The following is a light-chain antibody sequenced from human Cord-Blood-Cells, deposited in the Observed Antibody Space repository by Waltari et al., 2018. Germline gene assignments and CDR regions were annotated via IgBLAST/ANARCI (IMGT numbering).Light chain of an antibody. Sequence: QYALTQPASVSGSPGKSITISCTGTSSAVGGDNYVSWYQQHPGNAPKLMIYDVSNRPSGIYNRFSGSKSGYTSSLTISGLQAEDEADYYCSSYTSRSTWVFGGGTKLTVL. CDR3: SSYTSRSTWV. V-gene: IGLV2-14*03. J-gene: IGLJ3*02. CDR1: SSAVGGDNY. CDR2: DVS.